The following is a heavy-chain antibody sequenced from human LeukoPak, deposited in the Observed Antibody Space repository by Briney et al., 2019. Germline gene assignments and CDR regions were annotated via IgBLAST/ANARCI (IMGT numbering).Heavy chain of an antibody. D-gene: IGHD2-2*01. CDR1: GFTFGSYG. Sequence: PGRSLRLSCAASGFTFGSYGMHWVRQAPGKGLEWVAVISYDGSNKYYADSVKGRFTISRDNSKNTLYLQMNSLRAEDTAIYYCAKDPRYCSSTNCYYWGQGTLVTVSS. CDR2: ISYDGSNK. V-gene: IGHV3-30*18. CDR3: AKDPRYCSSTNCYY. J-gene: IGHJ4*02.